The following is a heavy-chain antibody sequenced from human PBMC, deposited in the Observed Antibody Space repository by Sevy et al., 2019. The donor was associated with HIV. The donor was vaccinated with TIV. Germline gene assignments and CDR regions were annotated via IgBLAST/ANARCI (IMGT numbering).Heavy chain of an antibody. V-gene: IGHV4-59*01. CDR2: IYYSGST. Sequence: SETLSLTCTVSGGSISSYYWSWIRQPPGKGLEWIGYIYYSGSTNYNPSLKSRVTISVDTSKNQFSLKLSSVTAADTAVYYCARGAELRFLEVDAFDIWGQGTMVTVSS. CDR1: GGSISSYY. J-gene: IGHJ3*02. CDR3: ARGAELRFLEVDAFDI. D-gene: IGHD3-3*01.